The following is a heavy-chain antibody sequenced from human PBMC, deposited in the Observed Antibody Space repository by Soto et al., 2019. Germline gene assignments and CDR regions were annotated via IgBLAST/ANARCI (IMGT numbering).Heavy chain of an antibody. V-gene: IGHV3-30*18. D-gene: IGHD3-3*01. CDR3: AKDLIQGIFGASYGMDV. CDR1: GFTFSNSG. CDR2: ISYNGGNK. Sequence: GGSLRLSCAASGFTFSNSGMHWVRQAPGKGLEWVTVISYNGGNKQYSDSVRGRFTISRDNSKNTLYLQMNSLRTEDTAMYYCAKDLIQGIFGASYGMDVWGQGTTVTVSS. J-gene: IGHJ6*02.